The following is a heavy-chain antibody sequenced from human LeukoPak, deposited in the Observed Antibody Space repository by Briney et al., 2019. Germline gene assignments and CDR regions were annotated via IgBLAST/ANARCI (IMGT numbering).Heavy chain of an antibody. CDR2: ISYDGSSK. CDR3: SSLGLAVAPNWVDP. CDR1: GFTFSSYG. V-gene: IGHV3-30*03. D-gene: IGHD6-19*01. Sequence: PGGSLRLSCAASGFTFSSYGIHWVRQALGKGLEWVAVISYDGSSKYYADSVKGRFTISRDNFKNTLYLQMNSLKPEDTAVYYCSSLGLAVAPNWVDPWGQGTLVTVSS. J-gene: IGHJ5*02.